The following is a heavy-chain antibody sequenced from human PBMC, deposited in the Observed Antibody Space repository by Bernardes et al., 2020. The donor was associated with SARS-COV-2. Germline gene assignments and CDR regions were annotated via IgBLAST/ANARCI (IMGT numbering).Heavy chain of an antibody. J-gene: IGHJ4*02. D-gene: IGHD3-3*01. CDR2: LRNKANGYST. CDR1: GFIFSDHY. CDR3: ARSSEWSKPFDS. Sequence: GGSLRLSCAASGFIFSDHYMDWVRQAPGKGLEWLGRLRNKANGYSTEYAASVKGRFTISGDDSKNSLYLQLNSLKSEDTALYYCARSSEWSKPFDSWGQGTLVTVSS. V-gene: IGHV3-72*01.